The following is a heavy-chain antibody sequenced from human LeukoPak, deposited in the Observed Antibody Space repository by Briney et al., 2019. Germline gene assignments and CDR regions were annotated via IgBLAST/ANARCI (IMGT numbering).Heavy chain of an antibody. Sequence: GGSLRLSCGASGFTLSDYSMNWVRQAPGKGLEWVSSISSSSSYISYADSVKGRFTISRDNAKNSLYLQMNSLRAEDTAVYYCARDPRVVVTAMLRGNYYMDVWGKGTTVTVSS. CDR1: GFTLSDYS. D-gene: IGHD2-21*02. CDR3: ARDPRVVVTAMLRGNYYMDV. CDR2: ISSSSSYI. V-gene: IGHV3-21*01. J-gene: IGHJ6*03.